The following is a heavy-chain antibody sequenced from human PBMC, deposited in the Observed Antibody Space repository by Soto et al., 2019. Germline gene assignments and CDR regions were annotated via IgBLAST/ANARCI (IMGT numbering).Heavy chain of an antibody. CDR2: ISYDGSKK. Sequence: QVQLVESGGGVVQPGRSLRLSCAASGFTFSSYGMHWVRQAPGKGLEWVAVISYDGSKKYYADSVKGRFTISRDNSKNTQYLPMTSLRAEETAVYYYAKAYYYDSSGYFLGYWGQGTLVTVSS. CDR3: AKAYYYDSSGYFLGY. J-gene: IGHJ4*02. CDR1: GFTFSSYG. D-gene: IGHD3-22*01. V-gene: IGHV3-30*18.